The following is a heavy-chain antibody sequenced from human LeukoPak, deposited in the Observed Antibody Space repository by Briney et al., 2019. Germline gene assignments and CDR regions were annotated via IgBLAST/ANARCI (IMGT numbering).Heavy chain of an antibody. Sequence: GGSLRLSCAASGFTFSSYSMNWVRQAPGKGLEWLSYISSSSSVIYYADSVKGRFTISRDNAKNSLYLQMNSLRDEDTAVYYCARDGDSSGYYAAFDIWGQGTMVTVSS. CDR3: ARDGDSSGYYAAFDI. V-gene: IGHV3-48*02. CDR2: ISSSSSVI. D-gene: IGHD3-22*01. CDR1: GFTFSSYS. J-gene: IGHJ3*02.